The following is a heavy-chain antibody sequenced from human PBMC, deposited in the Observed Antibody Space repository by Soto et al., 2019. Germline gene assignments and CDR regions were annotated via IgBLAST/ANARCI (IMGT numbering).Heavy chain of an antibody. J-gene: IGHJ3*02. CDR3: ARDDGTYAFDI. Sequence: PGGSLRLSCAASGFTVSSNYMSWVRQAPGKGQEWVSVIYSGGSTYYADSVKGRFTISRDNSKNTLYLQMNSLRAEDTAVYYCARDDGTYAFDIWGQGTMVTVS. V-gene: IGHV3-66*01. D-gene: IGHD1-26*01. CDR2: IYSGGST. CDR1: GFTVSSNY.